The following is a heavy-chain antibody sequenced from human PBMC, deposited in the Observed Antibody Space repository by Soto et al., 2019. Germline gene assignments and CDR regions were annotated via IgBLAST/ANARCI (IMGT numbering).Heavy chain of an antibody. D-gene: IGHD2-15*01. Sequence: EVQLLESGGGLVQPGGSLRLSCAASGFTFSSYAISWVRHAPGKGLEWVSAISGSGGSTYYADSVKGRFTISRDNSKNTLYMQMNSLRAEDRAVYYCAKDHLVVVVAATPYYFDYSGQGTLVTVSS. CDR1: GFTFSSYA. J-gene: IGHJ4*02. CDR3: AKDHLVVVVAATPYYFDY. V-gene: IGHV3-23*01. CDR2: ISGSGGST.